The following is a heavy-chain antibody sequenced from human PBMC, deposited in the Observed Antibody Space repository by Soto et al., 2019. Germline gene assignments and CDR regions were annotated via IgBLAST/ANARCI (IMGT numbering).Heavy chain of an antibody. J-gene: IGHJ6*03. V-gene: IGHV4-34*01. Sequence: PSETLSLTCAVYGGSFSGYYWSWIRQPPGKGLEWIGEINHSGSTNYNPSLKSRVTISVGTSKNQFSLKLSSVTAADTAVYYCARGKPNYDFWSGYALTNYYYYIDVWGKGTTVTVSS. CDR1: GGSFSGYY. CDR2: INHSGST. CDR3: ARGKPNYDFWSGYALTNYYYYIDV. D-gene: IGHD3-3*01.